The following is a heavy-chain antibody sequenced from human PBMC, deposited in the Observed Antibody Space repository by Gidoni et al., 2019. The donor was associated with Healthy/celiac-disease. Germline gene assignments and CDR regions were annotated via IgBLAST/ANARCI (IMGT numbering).Heavy chain of an antibody. CDR2: IDPSDSYT. CDR3: ARLGGTTVTVDWCDP. J-gene: IGHJ5*02. D-gene: IGHD4-17*01. Sequence: VQLVQSGAEVKKPGESLRISCKGSGYSFTSYWISWVRQMPGKGLEWMGRIDPSDSYTNYSPSFQGHVTISADKSISTAYLQWSSLKASDTAMYYCARLGGTTVTVDWCDPWGQGTLVTVSS. V-gene: IGHV5-10-1*03. CDR1: GYSFTSYW.